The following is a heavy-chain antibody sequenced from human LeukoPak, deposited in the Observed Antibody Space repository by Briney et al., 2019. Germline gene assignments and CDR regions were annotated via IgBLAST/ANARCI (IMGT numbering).Heavy chain of an antibody. CDR1: GDSISRGGYY. D-gene: IGHD3-22*01. V-gene: IGHV4-31*03. Sequence: SETLSLTCTVSGDSISRGGYYSSWIRHHGGKGLGWIGYIYYSGSTYYNPSLKSRVTISVDTSKNQFSLKLSSVTAADTAVYYCAGVSSLLHASFDYWGQGTLVTVSS. CDR2: IYYSGST. J-gene: IGHJ4*02. CDR3: AGVSSLLHASFDY.